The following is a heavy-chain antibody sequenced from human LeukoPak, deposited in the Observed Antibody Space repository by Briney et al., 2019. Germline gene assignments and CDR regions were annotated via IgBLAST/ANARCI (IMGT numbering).Heavy chain of an antibody. J-gene: IGHJ3*02. Sequence: GGSLRLSCAASGFAFDDYGMSWVRQAPGKGLEWVSGINWNGGSTGYADSVKGRFTISRDNAKNSLYLQMNSLRAEDTALYHCARALYYDFWSGSPDDAFDIWGQGTMVTVSS. CDR2: INWNGGST. D-gene: IGHD3-3*01. V-gene: IGHV3-20*01. CDR3: ARALYYDFWSGSPDDAFDI. CDR1: GFAFDDYG.